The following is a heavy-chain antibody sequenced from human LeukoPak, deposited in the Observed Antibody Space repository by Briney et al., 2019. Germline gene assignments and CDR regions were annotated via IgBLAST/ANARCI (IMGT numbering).Heavy chain of an antibody. CDR3: ARGKNTAMVSFDY. D-gene: IGHD5-18*01. V-gene: IGHV4-38-2*02. J-gene: IGHJ4*02. CDR1: GYSISSGYY. Sequence: SETLSLTCTVSGYSISSGYYWGWIRQPPGKGLEWIGSIYHSGSTYYNPSLKSRVTISVDTSKNQFSLKLSSVTAADTAVYYCARGKNTAMVSFDYWGQGTLVTVSS. CDR2: IYHSGST.